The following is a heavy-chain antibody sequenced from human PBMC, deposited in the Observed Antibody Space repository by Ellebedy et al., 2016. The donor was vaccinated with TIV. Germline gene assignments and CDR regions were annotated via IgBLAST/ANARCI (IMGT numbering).Heavy chain of an antibody. V-gene: IGHV3-7*03. J-gene: IGHJ6*02. CDR1: GFTFNSYW. D-gene: IGHD3-22*01. CDR2: INQDGRRI. Sequence: GGSLRLSCAASGFTFNSYWMSWVRQAPGKGLEWVANINQDGRRIYYVDSVKGRFTIYRDNAKNSVYLRMNTLRVEYTAVYHCVRDGAYGDYSPGYYGMDVWGQGTTVTVSS. CDR3: VRDGAYGDYSPGYYGMDV.